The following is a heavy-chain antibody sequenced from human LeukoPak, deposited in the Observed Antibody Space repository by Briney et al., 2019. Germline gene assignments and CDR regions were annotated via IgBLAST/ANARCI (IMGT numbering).Heavy chain of an antibody. CDR3: ASSQGPDAFDI. Sequence: GESLKISCQGSGYSFTSYWISWVRQMPVKGLGWMGRIDPSDSYTNYSPSFQGHVTISADKSISTAYLQWSSLKASDTAMYYCASSQGPDAFDIWGQGTMVTVSS. J-gene: IGHJ3*02. CDR1: GYSFTSYW. V-gene: IGHV5-10-1*01. CDR2: IDPSDSYT.